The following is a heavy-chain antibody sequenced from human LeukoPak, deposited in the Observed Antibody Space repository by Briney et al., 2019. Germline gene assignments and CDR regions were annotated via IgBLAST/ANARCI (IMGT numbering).Heavy chain of an antibody. CDR2: INPNSGGT. CDR3: AREGIWVQYYDSRGSAFDI. Sequence: ASVKVSCKASGYTFTGYYMHWVRQAPGQGLEWMGWINPNSGGTNYAQKLQGRVTMTTDTSTSTAYMELRSLRSDDTAVYYCAREGIWVQYYDSRGSAFDIWGQGTMVTVSS. CDR1: GYTFTGYY. J-gene: IGHJ3*02. D-gene: IGHD3-22*01. V-gene: IGHV1-2*02.